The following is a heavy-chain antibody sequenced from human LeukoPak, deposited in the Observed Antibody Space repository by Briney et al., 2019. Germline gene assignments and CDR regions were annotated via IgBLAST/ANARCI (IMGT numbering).Heavy chain of an antibody. CDR2: IIPIFGTA. J-gene: IGHJ3*02. Sequence: ASVKVSCKASGGTFSSYAISWVRQAPGQGLEWMGGIIPIFGTANYAQKFQGRVTITADESTSTAYMELSSLRSEDTAVYYCARLGATVPLHAFDIWGQGTMVTVSS. CDR1: GGTFSSYA. CDR3: ARLGATVPLHAFDI. V-gene: IGHV1-69*13. D-gene: IGHD5-12*01.